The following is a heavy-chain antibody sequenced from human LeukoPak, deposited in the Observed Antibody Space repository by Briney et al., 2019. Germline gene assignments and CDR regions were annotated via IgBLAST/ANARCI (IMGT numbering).Heavy chain of an antibody. CDR2: ISAYNGNT. CDR3: ARDQYFSPLDAFDI. J-gene: IGHJ3*02. D-gene: IGHD3-9*01. V-gene: IGHV1-18*01. Sequence: ASVKVSCKASGYTFTSYGISWVRQAPGQGLEWMGWISAYNGNTNYAQKLQGRVTMTTDTSTSTAYMELRSLRSDDTAVYYCARDQYFSPLDAFDIWGQGTMVTVSS. CDR1: GYTFTSYG.